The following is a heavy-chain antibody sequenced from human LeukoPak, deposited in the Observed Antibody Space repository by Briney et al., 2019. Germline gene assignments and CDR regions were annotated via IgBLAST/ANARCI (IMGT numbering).Heavy chain of an antibody. D-gene: IGHD6-13*01. V-gene: IGHV3-48*01. CDR2: ISSSSSTI. Sequence: PGGSLRLSCAASGFTFSSYSMNWVRQAPGKGLEWVSYISSSSSTIYYADSVKGRFTISRDNSKNTLYLQMNSLRAEDTAVYYCAKYFSRYSSSWTAWLGGKNYFDYWGQGTLVTVSS. J-gene: IGHJ4*02. CDR3: AKYFSRYSSSWTAWLGGKNYFDY. CDR1: GFTFSSYS.